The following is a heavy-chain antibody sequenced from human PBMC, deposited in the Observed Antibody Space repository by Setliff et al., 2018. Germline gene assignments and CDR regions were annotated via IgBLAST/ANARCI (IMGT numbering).Heavy chain of an antibody. V-gene: IGHV1-2*02. CDR2: INPNSGGT. D-gene: IGHD6-13*01. CDR1: GYTFTGYY. Sequence: ASVKVSCKASGYTFTGYYMHWVRQAPGQGLEWMGWINPNSGGTNYAQKFQSRVTMTRDTSISTAYMELSRLRSDDTAVYYCARGGGSSSWYDAFDIWGQGTMVTVSS. J-gene: IGHJ3*02. CDR3: ARGGGSSSWYDAFDI.